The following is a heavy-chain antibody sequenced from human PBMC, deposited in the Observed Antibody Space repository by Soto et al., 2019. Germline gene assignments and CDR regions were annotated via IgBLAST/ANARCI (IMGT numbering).Heavy chain of an antibody. CDR1: GFTFDDYA. J-gene: IGHJ5*02. D-gene: IGHD3-10*01. CDR3: AKYAPYGSGSYNWFDP. Sequence: SLRLSCAASGFTFDDYAMHWVRQAPGKGLEWVSGISWNSCSIGYADSVKGRFTISRDNAKNSLYLQMNSLRAEDTALYYCAKYAPYGSGSYNWFDPWGQGTLVTVSS. V-gene: IGHV3-9*01. CDR2: ISWNSCSI.